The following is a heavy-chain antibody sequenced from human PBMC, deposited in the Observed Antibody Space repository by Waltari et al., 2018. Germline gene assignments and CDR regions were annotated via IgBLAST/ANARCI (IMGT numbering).Heavy chain of an antibody. D-gene: IGHD3-16*02. CDR2: IWSDASHQ. J-gene: IGHJ4*02. V-gene: IGHV3-33*01. Sequence: QVQLVESGGGVVHPGGSLSLSCGASVFSFSLYQMHWVRQAPGKGLELLASIWSDASHQYYADSVKGRFTISRDNSKNTLYLQMNSLRVEDTATYYCARDVVADYWGQGARVSVSS. CDR3: ARDVVADY. CDR1: VFSFSLYQ.